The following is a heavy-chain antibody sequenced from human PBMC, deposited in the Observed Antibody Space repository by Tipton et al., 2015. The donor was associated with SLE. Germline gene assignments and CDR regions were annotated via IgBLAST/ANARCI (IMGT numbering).Heavy chain of an antibody. V-gene: IGHV4-39*01. D-gene: IGHD1/OR15-1a*01. J-gene: IGHJ4*02. CDR1: GGSISTRHFY. CDR3: ARRDEQFARCDY. Sequence: LRLSCTVSGGSISTRHFYWGWIRQPPGKGLEWIGSVYYRGSTYYNPPLKSRVSISVDTSADQFSLRLSSVTAADTAVYFCARRDEQFARCDYWGQGILVTVSS. CDR2: VYYRGST.